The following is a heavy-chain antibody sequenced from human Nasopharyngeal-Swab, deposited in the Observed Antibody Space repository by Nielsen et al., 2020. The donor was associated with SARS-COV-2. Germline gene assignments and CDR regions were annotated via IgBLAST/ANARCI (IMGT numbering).Heavy chain of an antibody. J-gene: IGHJ4*02. Sequence: ASVKVSCNTSGYTFASFDINWVRQATGRGLAWVGWMNLDSGDTHYAQEFQGKVTLTRDTSRSTAYMELSSLRSEDTAVYYCARGPRPKRHLDYWGQGTLVTVSS. CDR3: ARGPRPKRHLDY. D-gene: IGHD1-1*01. V-gene: IGHV1-8*01. CDR1: GYTFASFD. CDR2: MNLDSGDT.